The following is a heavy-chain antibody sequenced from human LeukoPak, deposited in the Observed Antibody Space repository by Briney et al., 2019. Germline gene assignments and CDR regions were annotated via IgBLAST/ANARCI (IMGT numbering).Heavy chain of an antibody. CDR2: IYYSGST. V-gene: IGHV4-61*01. J-gene: IGHJ2*01. CDR3: ARSEPQLVWYFDL. CDR1: GYSISSGYY. Sequence: SETLSLTCTGSGYSISSGYYGSWIRQPPGKGLEWIGYIYYSGSTNYNPSLKSRVTISVDTSENQFSLKLSSVTAADTAVYYCARSEPQLVWYFDLWGRGTLVTVSS. D-gene: IGHD6-6*01.